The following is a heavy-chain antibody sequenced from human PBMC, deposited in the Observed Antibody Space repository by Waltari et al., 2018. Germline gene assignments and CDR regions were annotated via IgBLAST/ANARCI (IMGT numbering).Heavy chain of an antibody. CDR3: SRQVLGYCTSAACRRLES. J-gene: IGHJ4*02. CDR1: GYSLNSGYY. Sequence: QVQLQESRPGLVKPSETRSLTCDVSGYSLNSGYYWGWIRQSPEKGLEWIATIYHGGDTFYNPSLKSRVTISMDTSKNQFSLKLNSVTAADTAVYYCSRQVLGYCTSAACRRLESWGQGTLVTVSS. V-gene: IGHV4-38-2*01. CDR2: IYHGGDT. D-gene: IGHD2-2*03.